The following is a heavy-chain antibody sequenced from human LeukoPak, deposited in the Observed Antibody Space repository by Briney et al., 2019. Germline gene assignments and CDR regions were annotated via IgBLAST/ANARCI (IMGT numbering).Heavy chain of an antibody. CDR3: ARVSDCSSTSCLSYYFDY. CDR1: GYTFSNYA. J-gene: IGHJ4*02. V-gene: IGHV1-69*13. D-gene: IGHD2-2*01. CDR2: INPIFGTA. Sequence: SVKVSCKASGYTFSNYAISWVRQAPGQGLEWMGGINPIFGTAKYAQKFQGRVTITADESTSTAYMALSSLGSEDTAVYYCARVSDCSSTSCLSYYFDYWGQGTLVTVSS.